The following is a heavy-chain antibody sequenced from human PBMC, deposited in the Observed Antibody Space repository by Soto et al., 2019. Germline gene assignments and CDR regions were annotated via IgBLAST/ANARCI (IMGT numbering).Heavy chain of an antibody. V-gene: IGHV4-34*01. Sequence: QVQLQQWGAGLLKPSETLSLTCAVYGGSFSDYYWSWIRQPPGKGLEWIGEINHSGSTNYNPTLRSRVTLSVDTSKDQFSLKLSSVTAADTAVYYCAREVWGSGRIRFDPWGQGTLVTVSS. CDR1: GGSFSDYY. CDR2: INHSGST. D-gene: IGHD3-10*01. CDR3: AREVWGSGRIRFDP. J-gene: IGHJ5*02.